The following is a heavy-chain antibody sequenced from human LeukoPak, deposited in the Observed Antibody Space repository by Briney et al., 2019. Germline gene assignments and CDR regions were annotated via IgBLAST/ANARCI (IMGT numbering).Heavy chain of an antibody. CDR2: IYSGGST. J-gene: IGHJ4*02. Sequence: AGGSLRLSRAASGFTVSSNYMSWVRQAPGKGLEWVSVIYSGGSTYYADSVKGRFTISRDNSKNTLYLQMTSLRAEDTAVYYCARVSSGSYYSWGQGTLVTVSS. D-gene: IGHD3-10*01. V-gene: IGHV3-66*01. CDR1: GFTVSSNY. CDR3: ARVSSGSYYS.